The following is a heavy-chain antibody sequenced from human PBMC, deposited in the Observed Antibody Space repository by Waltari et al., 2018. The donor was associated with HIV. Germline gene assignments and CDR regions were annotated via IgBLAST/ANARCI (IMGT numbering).Heavy chain of an antibody. Sequence: EVQLVESGGGLVQPGGSLRLSCAALGFTFSSYDMHWVRQATGKGLEWVSAIGTAGDTYYPGSVKGRFTISRENAKNSLYLQMNSLRAEDTAVYYCARGRANWGFDYWGQGTLVTVSS. J-gene: IGHJ4*02. V-gene: IGHV3-13*01. CDR1: GFTFSSYD. D-gene: IGHD7-27*01. CDR3: ARGRANWGFDY. CDR2: IGTAGDT.